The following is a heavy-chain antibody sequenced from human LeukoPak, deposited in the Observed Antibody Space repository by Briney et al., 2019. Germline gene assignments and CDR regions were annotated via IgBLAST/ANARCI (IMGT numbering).Heavy chain of an antibody. CDR2: IYYSGST. D-gene: IGHD3-3*01. V-gene: IGHV4-39*01. Sequence: PSETLSLTCTVAAGSISSSSYYWGWIRQPPGKGLEWIGRIYYSGSTYYNPSLKSRVTISVDPSKNQFSLKLSSVTAADTAVYYCATGVTIFGVVISYYFDYWGQGTLVTVSS. CDR1: AGSISSSSYY. J-gene: IGHJ4*02. CDR3: ATGVTIFGVVISYYFDY.